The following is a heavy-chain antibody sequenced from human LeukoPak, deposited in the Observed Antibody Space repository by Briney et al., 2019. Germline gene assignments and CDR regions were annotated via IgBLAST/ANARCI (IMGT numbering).Heavy chain of an antibody. CDR3: ERGIAAAGTPSVWFDP. CDR1: GGSISSGGYY. CDR2: IYYSGST. J-gene: IGHJ5*02. D-gene: IGHD6-13*01. Sequence: SQTLSLTCTVSGGSISSGGYYWSWIRQHPGKGLEWIGYIYYSGSTYYNPSLKSRVTISVDTSKKQFSLKLSSVTAADTAVYYCERGIAAAGTPSVWFDPWGQGTLVTVSS. V-gene: IGHV4-31*03.